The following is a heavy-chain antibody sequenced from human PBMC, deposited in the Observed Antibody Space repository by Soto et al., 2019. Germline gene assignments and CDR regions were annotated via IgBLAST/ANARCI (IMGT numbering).Heavy chain of an antibody. J-gene: IGHJ4*02. D-gene: IGHD1-1*01. V-gene: IGHV3-33*01. CDR3: AREESGNFDY. Sequence: QVQLVESGGGVVQPGRSLRLSCAASGFTFSNYAMHWVRQAPGKGLEWVAVIWYDGNNNYYADSVKGRFTMSRDNSKNTLYLQMDSLRVDDTAVYYCAREESGNFDYWGQGTLVTVSS. CDR2: IWYDGNNN. CDR1: GFTFSNYA.